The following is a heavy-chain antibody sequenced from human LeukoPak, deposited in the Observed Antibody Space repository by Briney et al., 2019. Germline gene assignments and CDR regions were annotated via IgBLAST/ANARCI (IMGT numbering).Heavy chain of an antibody. Sequence: GGSLRLSCAASGFTFSSYSMNWVRQAPGKGLEWVSYISSSSSYIYYADSVKGRFTISRDNAKNSLYLQMNSLRAEDTAVYYCARDRWGAAAGVAFDIWGQGTMVTVSS. CDR1: GFTFSSYS. CDR3: ARDRWGAAAGVAFDI. J-gene: IGHJ3*02. D-gene: IGHD6-13*01. CDR2: ISSSSSYI. V-gene: IGHV3-21*05.